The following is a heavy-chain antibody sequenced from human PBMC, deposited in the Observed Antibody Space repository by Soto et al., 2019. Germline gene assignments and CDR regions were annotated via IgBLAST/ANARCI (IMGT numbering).Heavy chain of an antibody. V-gene: IGHV1-24*01. CDR2: FDPEDGET. D-gene: IGHD3-16*01. CDR3: ATDHRGPSYYYYYMDV. CDR1: GYTLTELS. J-gene: IGHJ6*03. Sequence: GASVKVSCKVSGYTLTELSMHWVRQAPGKGLEWMGGFDPEDGETIYAQKFQGRVTMTEDTSTDTAYMELSSLRSEDTAVYYCATDHRGPSYYYYYMDVWGKGTTVTVSS.